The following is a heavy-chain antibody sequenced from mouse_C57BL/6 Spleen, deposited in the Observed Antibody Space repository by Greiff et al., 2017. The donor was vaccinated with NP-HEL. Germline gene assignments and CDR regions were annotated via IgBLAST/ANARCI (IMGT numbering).Heavy chain of an antibody. Sequence: VKLQQSGAELVRPGASVKLSCKASGYTFTDYYINWVKQRPGQGLEWIARIYPGSGNTYYNEKFKGKATLTAEKSSSTAYMQLSSLTSEDSAVYFCATYGSSPWFAYWGQGTLVTVSA. CDR1: GYTFTDYY. CDR3: ATYGSSPWFAY. CDR2: IYPGSGNT. V-gene: IGHV1-76*01. D-gene: IGHD1-1*01. J-gene: IGHJ3*01.